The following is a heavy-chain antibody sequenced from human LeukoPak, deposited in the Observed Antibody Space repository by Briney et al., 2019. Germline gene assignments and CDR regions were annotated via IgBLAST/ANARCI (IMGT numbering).Heavy chain of an antibody. D-gene: IGHD1-20*01. V-gene: IGHV4-59*01. CDR3: ARSVYDWNPRYYMDV. J-gene: IGHJ6*03. Sequence: SETLSLTCSVSGGSIHSYYWTWLRQPPGKGLEWIGYIYHNGGSSYNPSLKSRLTLSMDTSKKNFSLKLTSVTAADTGVYYCARSVYDWNPRYYMDVWGEGTTVTVSS. CDR1: GGSIHSYY. CDR2: IYHNGGS.